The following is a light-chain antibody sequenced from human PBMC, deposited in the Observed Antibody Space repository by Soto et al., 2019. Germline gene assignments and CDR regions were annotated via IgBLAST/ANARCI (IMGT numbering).Light chain of an antibody. V-gene: IGLV1-44*01. Sequence: QSVLTQPPSASGTPGQTVTISCSGSSSNIGSNTVNWYQQLRGTAPKLLIYSDFQRPSGVPDRFSGSKSGTSASLAISGLQSEDEADYYCAAWDDSLNAVVFGGGTKL. CDR2: SDF. J-gene: IGLJ2*01. CDR1: SSNIGSNT. CDR3: AAWDDSLNAVV.